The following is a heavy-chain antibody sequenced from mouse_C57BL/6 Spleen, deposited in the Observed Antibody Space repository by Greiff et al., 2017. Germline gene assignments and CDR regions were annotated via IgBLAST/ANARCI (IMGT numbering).Heavy chain of an antibody. J-gene: IGHJ2*01. CDR3: ARDPTTAFDY. D-gene: IGHD1-2*01. CDR2: ISYDGNN. CDR1: GYSITSGYY. V-gene: IGHV3-6*01. Sequence: EVQLVESGPGLVKPSQSLSLTCSVTGYSITSGYYWNWIRQFPGNKLEWMGYISYDGNNNYNPSLKNRNSITRDTSKNQFFLKLNSVTTEDTATYYCARDPTTAFDYWGQGTTLTVSS.